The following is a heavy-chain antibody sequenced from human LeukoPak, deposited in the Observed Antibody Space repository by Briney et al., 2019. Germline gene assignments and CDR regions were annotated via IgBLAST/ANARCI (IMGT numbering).Heavy chain of an antibody. CDR1: GFTFSSYS. D-gene: IGHD6-13*01. J-gene: IGHJ2*01. Sequence: GGSLRLSCAASGFTFSSYSMNWVRQAPGKGLEWVSSISSSSSYIYYADSVKGRFTISRDNAKNSLYLQMNSLRAEDTALYYCAKDQNPQQLVSWYFDLWGRGTLVTVSS. V-gene: IGHV3-21*04. CDR3: AKDQNPQQLVSWYFDL. CDR2: ISSSSSYI.